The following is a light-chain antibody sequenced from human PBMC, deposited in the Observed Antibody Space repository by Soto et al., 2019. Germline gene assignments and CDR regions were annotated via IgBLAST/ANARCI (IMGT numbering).Light chain of an antibody. CDR2: ETS. CDR3: QQQSSFWA. CDR1: RSLTRW. V-gene: IGKV1-5*03. J-gene: IGKJ1*01. Sequence: VGEWVTVAGRASRSLTRWMAWYQQKPGKAPKLLIYETSILYSGVPSRFSGSGSGRDFARTVISPQPDDLASDYCQQQSSFWAFGQGTKVDIK.